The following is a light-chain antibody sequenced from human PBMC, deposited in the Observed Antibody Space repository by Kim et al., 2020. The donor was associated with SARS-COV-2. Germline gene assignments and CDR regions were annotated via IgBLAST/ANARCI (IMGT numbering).Light chain of an antibody. Sequence: QSALTQPPSASGSPGQSVAISCTGTSSDVGGYNFVSWYQQHPGKAPKLMIYEVSKRPSGVPDGFSGSKSGNTASLTVSGLQAEDEADYYCSSYASSNNYVFGTGTKVTVL. V-gene: IGLV2-8*01. CDR1: SSDVGGYNF. CDR2: EVS. CDR3: SSYASSNNYV. J-gene: IGLJ1*01.